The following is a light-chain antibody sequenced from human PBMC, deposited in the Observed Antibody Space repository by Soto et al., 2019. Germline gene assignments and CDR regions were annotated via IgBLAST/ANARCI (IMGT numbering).Light chain of an antibody. Sequence: SYELPQPPSVSVTPGQTARLTCSGDALPKQFASWYQQKAGQAPLLVMYRDTERPSGIPERFSGSSSGTAVTLTISGVQADDEADYYCQSSDRSDTALFGGGTKLTVL. J-gene: IGLJ3*02. CDR2: RDT. CDR3: QSSDRSDTAL. CDR1: ALPKQF. V-gene: IGLV3-25*02.